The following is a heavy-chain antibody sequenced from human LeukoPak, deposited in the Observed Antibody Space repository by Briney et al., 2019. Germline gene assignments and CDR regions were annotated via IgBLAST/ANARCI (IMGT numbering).Heavy chain of an antibody. CDR1: GGSIGGNSY. D-gene: IGHD1-26*01. Sequence: SETLSLTCTVSGGSIGGNSYWSWIRRPPGKGPEWIGHIANSGSTYYSPSLSSRVTISLDTSKNQFSLKLRSVTAADTAVYYCARGGASSIPLDYWGRGTLVTVSS. J-gene: IGHJ4*02. CDR2: IANSGST. CDR3: ARGGASSIPLDY. V-gene: IGHV4-61*01.